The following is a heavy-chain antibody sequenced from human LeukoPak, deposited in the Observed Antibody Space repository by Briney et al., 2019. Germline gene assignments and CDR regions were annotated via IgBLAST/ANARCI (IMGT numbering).Heavy chain of an antibody. D-gene: IGHD4-17*01. CDR3: ARDHDYGDFFDY. J-gene: IGHJ4*02. V-gene: IGHV4-61*02. Sequence: PSETLSLTCTVSGGSISSSSYYWSWIRQPAGKGLEWIGRIYTSGSTNYNPSLKSRVTMSVDTSKNQFSLKLSSVTAADTAVYYCARDHDYGDFFDYWGQGTLVTVSS. CDR1: GGSISSSSYY. CDR2: IYTSGST.